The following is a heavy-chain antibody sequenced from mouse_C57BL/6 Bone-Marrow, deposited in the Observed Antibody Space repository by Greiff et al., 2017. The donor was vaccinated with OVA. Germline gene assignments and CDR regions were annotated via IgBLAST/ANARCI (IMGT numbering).Heavy chain of an antibody. CDR1: GYTFTSYW. CDR2: IYPGSGSH. D-gene: IGHD1-1*02. Sequence: VQLQQPGAELVKPGASVKMSCKASGYTFTSYWMNWVKQRPGQGLEWIGGIYPGSGSHNYNEKFKGQATLTVDTSYSTAYMQLSRLTSEDSAVYYCARRGLWYFDYWGQGTTLTVSS. V-gene: IGHV1-55*01. J-gene: IGHJ2*01. CDR3: ARRGLWYFDY.